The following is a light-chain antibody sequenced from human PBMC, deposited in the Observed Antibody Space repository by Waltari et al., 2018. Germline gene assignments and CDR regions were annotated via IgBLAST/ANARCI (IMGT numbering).Light chain of an antibody. CDR2: AAS. V-gene: IGKV1-39*01. CDR3: QQNYRTPT. Sequence: DVQVTQSPSSLSASVGDSVTITCRTSQDIDRYLIWYQQKPGKAPKLLIYAASYLQSGVPSRFSGSGSGTDFSLTISSLQPEDFAVYYCQQNYRTPTFGGGTKVEVK. J-gene: IGKJ4*01. CDR1: QDIDRY.